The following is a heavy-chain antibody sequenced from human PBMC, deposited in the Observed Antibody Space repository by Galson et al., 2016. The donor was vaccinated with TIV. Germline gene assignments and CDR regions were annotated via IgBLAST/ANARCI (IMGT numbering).Heavy chain of an antibody. CDR2: ISGYDTNT. D-gene: IGHD6-13*01. CDR1: GYTFTNYG. V-gene: IGHV1-18*04. CDR3: ATDAPYSSSWSIDY. Sequence: CKASGYTFTNYGISWVRQAPGQGLEWMGWISGYDTNTEYVQKLQDRVTMTKDTSTSTAYMELRSLRYDDTAVYYCATDAPYSSSWSIDYWGQGSLVTVSS. J-gene: IGHJ4*02.